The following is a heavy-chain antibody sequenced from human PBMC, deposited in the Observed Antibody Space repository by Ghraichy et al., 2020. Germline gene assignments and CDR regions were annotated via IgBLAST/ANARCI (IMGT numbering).Heavy chain of an antibody. V-gene: IGHV3-48*01. D-gene: IGHD3-3*01. Sequence: GGSLRLSCAIGGFTFSSCSMNWVRQAPGKGLEWVSYISSSSVTKYYADSVNGRLTISRENAKSLLFLQMNSLTAEDTAIYYCAGSIGDVSARYLDYWGQGTLVTVPS. CDR2: ISSSSVTK. CDR1: GFTFSSCS. J-gene: IGHJ4*02. CDR3: AGSIGDVSARYLDY.